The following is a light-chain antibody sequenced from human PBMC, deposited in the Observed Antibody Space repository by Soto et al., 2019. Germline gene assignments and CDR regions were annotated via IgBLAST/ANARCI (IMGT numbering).Light chain of an antibody. J-gene: IGKJ2*02. CDR2: WAS. Sequence: DTVMTQSPDSLAVSLGERTTINCKSSQSVLYRSHNKDYLAWYQQKPGQPHKLLIYWASTRESGVTDRFSGSGSGTDFSISISSLQAADLATYYCQQDLKTPCTFGQGTKLEI. V-gene: IGKV4-1*01. CDR1: QSVLYRSHNKDY. CDR3: QQDLKTPCT.